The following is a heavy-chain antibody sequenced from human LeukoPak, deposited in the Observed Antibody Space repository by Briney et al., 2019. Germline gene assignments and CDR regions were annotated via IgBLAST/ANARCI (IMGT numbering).Heavy chain of an antibody. CDR2: ISSSGGTT. D-gene: IGHD1-26*01. Sequence: PGGSLRHSCSASGFTFISYSMHWFRQAPGKGLEYVSAISSSGGTTYYADSVKGSFTISRDNSKSTLYLQMSSLRTEDTAVYYCVKNSGSYYHFDYWGQGTLVTVSS. V-gene: IGHV3-64D*09. CDR3: VKNSGSYYHFDY. J-gene: IGHJ4*02. CDR1: GFTFISYS.